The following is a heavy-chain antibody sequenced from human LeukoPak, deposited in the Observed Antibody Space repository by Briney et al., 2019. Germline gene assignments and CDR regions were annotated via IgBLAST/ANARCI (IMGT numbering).Heavy chain of an antibody. CDR2: INHSGST. CDR1: GGSFSGYY. V-gene: IGHV4-34*01. D-gene: IGHD5-18*01. Sequence: SETLSLTCAVYGGSFSGYYWSWIRQPPGKGLEWIGEINHSGSTNYNPSLKSRVTISVDTSKNQFSLKLSSVTAADTAVYYCARGGYSYGYVINWYCDLWGRGTLVTVSS. CDR3: ARGGYSYGYVINWYCDL. J-gene: IGHJ2*01.